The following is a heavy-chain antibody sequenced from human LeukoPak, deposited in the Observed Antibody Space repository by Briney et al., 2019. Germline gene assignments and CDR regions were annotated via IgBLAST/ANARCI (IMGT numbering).Heavy chain of an antibody. D-gene: IGHD6-19*01. CDR2: TKSKTDGGTT. V-gene: IGHV3-15*01. J-gene: IGHJ6*03. CDR3: TTDLQWLVLVGYYYYTDV. Sequence: GGSLRLSCAASRFTFSNAWMSWVRQAPGKGLEWVGRTKSKTDGGTTDYAAPVKGRFTISRDDSKNTLYLQMNSLKTEDTAVYYCTTDLQWLVLVGYYYYTDVWGKGTTVTVSS. CDR1: RFTFSNAW.